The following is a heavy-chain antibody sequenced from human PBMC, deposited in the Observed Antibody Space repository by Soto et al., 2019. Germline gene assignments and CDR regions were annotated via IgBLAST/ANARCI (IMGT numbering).Heavy chain of an antibody. D-gene: IGHD6-25*01. J-gene: IGHJ6*02. CDR3: ARFSLARRLYYYGMDV. Sequence: GASVKVSCKASGYTFTSYDINWVRQATGPGLEWMGWMNPNSGNTGYAQKFQGRVTMTRNTSISTAYMELSSLRSEDTAVYYCARFSLARRLYYYGMDVWGQGTTVTVSS. CDR1: GYTFTSYD. CDR2: MNPNSGNT. V-gene: IGHV1-8*01.